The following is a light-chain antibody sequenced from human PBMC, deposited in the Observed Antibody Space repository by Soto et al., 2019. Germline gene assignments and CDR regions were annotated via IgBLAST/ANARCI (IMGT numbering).Light chain of an antibody. V-gene: IGLV2-14*01. CDR1: SSDIGGYNY. CDR2: GDS. Sequence: QSALTQPASVSGSPGQSITISCTGTSSDIGGYNYVSWYQQHPGKAPKLMIYGDSNRPSGVSGRFFGSKSGNTASLTISGLQPEDEADYYCNSYRSSIIPVVFGGGTKLTVL. J-gene: IGLJ2*01. CDR3: NSYRSSIIPVV.